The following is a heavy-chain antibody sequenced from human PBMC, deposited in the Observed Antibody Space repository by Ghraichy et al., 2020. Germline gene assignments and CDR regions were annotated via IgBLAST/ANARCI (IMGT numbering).Heavy chain of an antibody. CDR1: GFTLGSYG. CDR3: AKDWELLGLCGGDNCPRPFDY. CDR2: ISYDGTKK. Sequence: GGSLRLSCVGSGFTLGSYGMHWVRQAPGKGLEWLSFISYDGTKKYYVDSVRGRFTISIDDSKHTMYLQMNSLRPEDTAVYYCAKDWELLGLCGGDNCPRPFDYWGQGTLVTVSS. J-gene: IGHJ4*02. D-gene: IGHD1-26*01. V-gene: IGHV3-30*02.